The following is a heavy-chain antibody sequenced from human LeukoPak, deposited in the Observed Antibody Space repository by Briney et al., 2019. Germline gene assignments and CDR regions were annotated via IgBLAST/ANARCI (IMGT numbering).Heavy chain of an antibody. CDR3: ARGVVVPAAIFPYYFDY. CDR1: GFTVSSNY. Sequence: GGSLRLSCAASGFTVSSNYMSWVRQAPGKGLEWVSVIYSGGSTYYAASVKGRFTISRDNSKNTLYLQMNSLRAEDTAVYYCARGVVVPAAIFPYYFDYWGQGTLVTVSS. CDR2: IYSGGST. V-gene: IGHV3-66*02. J-gene: IGHJ4*02. D-gene: IGHD2-2*01.